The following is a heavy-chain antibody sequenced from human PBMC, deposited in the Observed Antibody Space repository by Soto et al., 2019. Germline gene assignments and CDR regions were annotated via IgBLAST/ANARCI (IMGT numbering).Heavy chain of an antibody. J-gene: IGHJ3*02. CDR1: GGSISSYY. CDR3: ARHPGYSYGPTDAFDI. D-gene: IGHD5-18*01. Sequence: TLSLTCTVSGGSISSYYWSWIRQPPGKGLEWIGYIYYSGSTNYNPSLKSRVTISVDTSKNQFSLKLSSVTAADTAVYYCARHPGYSYGPTDAFDIWGQGTMVTVSS. V-gene: IGHV4-59*08. CDR2: IYYSGST.